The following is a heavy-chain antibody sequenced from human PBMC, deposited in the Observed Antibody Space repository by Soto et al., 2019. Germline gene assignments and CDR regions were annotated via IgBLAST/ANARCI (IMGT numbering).Heavy chain of an antibody. V-gene: IGHV3-33*01. CDR2: IWFDGSNK. J-gene: IGHJ4*02. Sequence: QVHLVESGGGVAQPGRSLRLSCAASGSIFTGYGMHWVRQAPGKGLEWVAVIWFDGSNKYYADSVKGRFTISRDNSKNMLCLQMSSLSVEDTAVYYCARAGIGGTTYGGYLDYWGQGTLVTVSS. CDR3: ARAGIGGTTYGGYLDY. D-gene: IGHD1-1*01. CDR1: GSIFTGYG.